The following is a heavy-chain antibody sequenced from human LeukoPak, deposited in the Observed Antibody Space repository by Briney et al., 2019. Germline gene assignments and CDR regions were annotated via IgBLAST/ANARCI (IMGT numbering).Heavy chain of an antibody. CDR2: ISYDGSNK. CDR3: AKEGYYYDSSGYSRAFDY. V-gene: IGHV3-30*18. J-gene: IGHJ4*02. D-gene: IGHD3-22*01. CDR1: GFTFSSYG. Sequence: PGRSLRLSCAASGFTFSSYGMHWVRQAPGKGLEWVAVISYDGSNKYYADSVKGRFSISRDNSKNTLYLQMNSLRAEDTAVYYCAKEGYYYDSSGYSRAFDYWAREPWSPSPQ.